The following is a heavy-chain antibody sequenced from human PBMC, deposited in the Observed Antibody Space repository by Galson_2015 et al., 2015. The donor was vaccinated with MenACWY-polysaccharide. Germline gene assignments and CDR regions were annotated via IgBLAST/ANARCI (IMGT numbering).Heavy chain of an antibody. CDR2: ISYDGSNK. CDR3: ASHHLNYDILSAYSPVFDY. CDR1: GFNFSNYA. Sequence: SLRFSCAASGFNFSNYAMHWVRQAPGKGLEWVAVISYDGSNKFYADSVKGRFTNSRDNSKNTLYLQMNSLRAEDTAVHYCASHHLNYDILSAYSPVFDYWGQGSLVTVSS. D-gene: IGHD3-9*01. V-gene: IGHV3-30-3*01. J-gene: IGHJ4*02.